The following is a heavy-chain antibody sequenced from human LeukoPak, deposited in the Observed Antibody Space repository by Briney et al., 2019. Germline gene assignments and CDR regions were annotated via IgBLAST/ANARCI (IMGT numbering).Heavy chain of an antibody. D-gene: IGHD5-18*01. CDR3: ARGKYSYGWD. CDR2: MNPNRGNT. Sequence: ASVTVSCTASGYTFTSYDINWVRQATGQGLEWMGWMNPNRGNTGYAQKFQGRVTITRNTSISTAYKELSSLGSEDTAVYYCARGKYSYGWDWGQGTLVTVSS. J-gene: IGHJ4*02. V-gene: IGHV1-8*01. CDR1: GYTFTSYD.